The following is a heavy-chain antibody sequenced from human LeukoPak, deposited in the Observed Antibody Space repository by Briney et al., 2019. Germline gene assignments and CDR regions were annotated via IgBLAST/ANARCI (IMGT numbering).Heavy chain of an antibody. D-gene: IGHD3-10*01. CDR1: GGTFSSYA. CDR2: IIPIFGTA. CDR3: ARVLLWFGDQQEFDY. J-gene: IGHJ4*02. V-gene: IGHV1-69*13. Sequence: ASVKVSCKASGGTFSSYAISWVRQAPGQGLEWMGGIIPIFGTANYAQKFQGRVTITADESTSTAYMELSSLRSEDTAVYYCARVLLWFGDQQEFDYWGQGTLVTVSS.